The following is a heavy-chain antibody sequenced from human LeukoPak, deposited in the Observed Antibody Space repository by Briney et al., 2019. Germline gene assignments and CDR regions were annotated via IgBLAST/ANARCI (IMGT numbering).Heavy chain of an antibody. V-gene: IGHV1-46*01. D-gene: IGHD1-26*01. J-gene: IGHJ6*03. CDR3: ARPPHPIVGATSLPNHSYYYYMDV. CDR1: GYTFTSYY. CDR2: INPSSGST. Sequence: GASVKVSFKSSGYTFTSYYMHWVRQAPGQGRDGMGIINPSSGSTSYAQKFQGRVTMTRDMSTSTVYMELSSLRSEDTAVYYCARPPHPIVGATSLPNHSYYYYMDVWGKGTTVTVSS.